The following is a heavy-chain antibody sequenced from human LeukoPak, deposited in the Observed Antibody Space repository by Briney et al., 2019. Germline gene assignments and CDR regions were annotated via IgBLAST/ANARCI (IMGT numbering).Heavy chain of an antibody. CDR3: TGYSYGSYYFDY. J-gene: IGHJ4*02. CDR2: IIPIFGTA. V-gene: IGHV1-69*13. Sequence: SVKVSCKASGGTFSSYAISWVRQAPGQGLEWMGGIIPIFGTATYAQKFQGRVTNTADESTSTAYMELSSLRSEDTAVYYCTGYSYGSYYFDYWGQGTLVTVSS. D-gene: IGHD5-18*01. CDR1: GGTFSSYA.